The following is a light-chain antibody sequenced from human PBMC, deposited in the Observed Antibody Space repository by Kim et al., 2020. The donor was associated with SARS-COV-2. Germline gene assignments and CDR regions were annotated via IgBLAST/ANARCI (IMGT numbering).Light chain of an antibody. CDR3: QAWDSSTVV. CDR2: QDS. J-gene: IGLJ2*01. V-gene: IGLV3-1*01. Sequence: VSPGQTASITCSGDKLGDKYACWYQQKPGQSPVRVIYQDSKRPSGIPERFSGSNSGNTATLTISGTQAMDEADYYCQAWDSSTVVFGGGTKLTVL. CDR1: KLGDKY.